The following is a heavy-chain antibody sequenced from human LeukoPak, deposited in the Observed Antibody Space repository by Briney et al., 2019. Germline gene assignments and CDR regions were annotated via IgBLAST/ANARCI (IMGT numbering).Heavy chain of an antibody. CDR3: ARGTPGKSGSLPDY. CDR1: GGSISSYY. CDR2: IYYSGST. J-gene: IGHJ4*02. V-gene: IGHV4-59*12. Sequence: PSETLSLTCTVSGGSISSYYWSWIRQPPGKGLEWIGYIYYSGSTNYNPSLKSRVTISVDTSKNQFSLKLSSVTAADTAVYYCARGTPGKSGSLPDYWGQGTLVTVSS. D-gene: IGHD1-26*01.